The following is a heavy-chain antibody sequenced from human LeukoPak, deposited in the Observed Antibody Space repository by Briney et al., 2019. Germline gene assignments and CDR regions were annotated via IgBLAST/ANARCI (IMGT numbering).Heavy chain of an antibody. J-gene: IGHJ3*02. CDR1: GGSISSSSYY. V-gene: IGHV4-39*07. D-gene: IGHD1-26*01. CDR3: ARGPLSGSYPRPDAFDI. CDR2: IYYSGST. Sequence: SETLSLTCTVSGGSISSSSYYWGWIRQPPGKGLERIGSIYYSGSTYYNPSLKSRVTISVDTSKSQFSLKLSSVTAADTAVYYCARGPLSGSYPRPDAFDIWGQGTMVTVSS.